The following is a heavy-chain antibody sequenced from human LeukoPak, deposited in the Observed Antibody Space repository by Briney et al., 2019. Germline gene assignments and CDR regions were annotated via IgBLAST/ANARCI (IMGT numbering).Heavy chain of an antibody. CDR3: ARSVALSGTYY. CDR2: IYYSGST. D-gene: IGHD6-19*01. CDR1: GGSISSSSYY. V-gene: IGHV4-39*07. J-gene: IGHJ4*02. Sequence: SETLSLTCTVSGGSISSSSYYWGWIRQPPGKGLEWIGSIYYSGSTYYNPSLKSRVTISVDTSKNQFSLKLSSVTAADTAVYYCARSVALSGTYYWGQGTLVTVSS.